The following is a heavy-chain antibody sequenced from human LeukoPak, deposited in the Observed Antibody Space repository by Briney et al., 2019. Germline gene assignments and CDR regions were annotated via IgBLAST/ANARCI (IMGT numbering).Heavy chain of an antibody. D-gene: IGHD2-2*01. CDR3: ASIIVVVPAAPTTDY. J-gene: IGHJ4*02. V-gene: IGHV3-30*04. Sequence: GRSLRLSCAASGFTFSSYAMNWVRQSPGKGLEWVANIKEDGTEKYYADSVKGRFTISRDNSKNTLYLQMNSLRAEDTAVYYCASIIVVVPAAPTTDYWGQGTLVTVSS. CDR1: GFTFSSYA. CDR2: IKEDGTEK.